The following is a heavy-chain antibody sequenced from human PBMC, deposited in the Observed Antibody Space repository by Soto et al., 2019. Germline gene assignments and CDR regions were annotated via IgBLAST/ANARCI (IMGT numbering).Heavy chain of an antibody. CDR3: AKVPRSTAMDSSGYYFDY. Sequence: GGSLRLSCAASGFTFSSYAMSWVRQAPGKGLEWVSAISGSGGSTYYADSVKGRFTISRDNSKNTLYLQMNSLRAEDTAVYYCAKVPRSTAMDSSGYYFDYWGQGTLVTAPQ. V-gene: IGHV3-23*01. CDR2: ISGSGGST. D-gene: IGHD3-22*01. CDR1: GFTFSSYA. J-gene: IGHJ4*02.